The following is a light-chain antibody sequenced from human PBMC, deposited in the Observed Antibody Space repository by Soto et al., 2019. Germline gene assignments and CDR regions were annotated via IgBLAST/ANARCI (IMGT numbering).Light chain of an antibody. Sequence: ENVLTQSPGTLSLSPGERATLSCRASQVTSRYLSWYQQRPGQAPRLLIYGASSRATGIPDRFSGSGSGTDFTPTISRLEPADCAVYYCQQYSTSPISFGQGTRLEIK. V-gene: IGKV3-20*01. CDR1: QVTSRY. CDR2: GAS. CDR3: QQYSTSPIS. J-gene: IGKJ5*01.